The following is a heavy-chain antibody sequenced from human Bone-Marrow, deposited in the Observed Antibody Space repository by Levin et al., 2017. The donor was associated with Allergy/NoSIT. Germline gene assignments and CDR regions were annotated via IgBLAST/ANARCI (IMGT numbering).Heavy chain of an antibody. V-gene: IGHV4-31*03. CDR3: ERLTGDAFDI. J-gene: IGHJ3*02. CDR2: IYHSGLT. Sequence: PSETLSLTCTVSGGSISSGVHYWSWIRQHPGKGLEWIGYIYHSGLTYYNESLKSRVTISIDASWNQLSLNLTSVTAADTAVYYCERLTGDAFDIWGQGTMVTVSS. CDR1: GGSISSGVHY. D-gene: IGHD1-20*01.